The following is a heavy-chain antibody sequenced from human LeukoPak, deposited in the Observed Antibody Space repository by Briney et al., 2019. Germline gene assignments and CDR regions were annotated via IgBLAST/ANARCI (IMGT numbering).Heavy chain of an antibody. Sequence: GGSLRLSCAASGFTFSSYDISSVRQDPGKGLEWVSAISGGGGSTYYAASVKGRFAISRDNSTNTLYLQMNSLRAEDTAVYYCARDSGYDAFDIWGQGTMVTVSS. D-gene: IGHD3-22*01. CDR3: ARDSGYDAFDI. CDR2: ISGGGGST. V-gene: IGHV3-23*01. J-gene: IGHJ3*02. CDR1: GFTFSSYD.